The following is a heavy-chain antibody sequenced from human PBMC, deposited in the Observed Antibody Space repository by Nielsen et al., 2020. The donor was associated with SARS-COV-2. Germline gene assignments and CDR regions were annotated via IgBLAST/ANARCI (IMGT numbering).Heavy chain of an antibody. CDR3: TTDLPPCGLRTYFDY. V-gene: IGHV3-15*01. D-gene: IGHD4-17*01. J-gene: IGHJ4*02. CDR1: GFTFSNAW. CDR2: IKSKTDDGAT. Sequence: GESLKISCAASGFTFSNAWMSWVRQAPGKGLEWVGRIKSKTDDGATDYAAPVTGRFTISRDDSKNTLYLQMNSLKTEDTAVYYCTTDLPPCGLRTYFDYWGQGILVTVSS.